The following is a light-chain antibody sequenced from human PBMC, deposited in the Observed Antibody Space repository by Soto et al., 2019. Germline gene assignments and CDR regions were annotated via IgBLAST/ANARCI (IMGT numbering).Light chain of an antibody. CDR3: QQYASAPVT. Sequence: ENVLTQSPGTLSLSPGDRASLSCRASQSVSTNYLAWHQQRPGQAPRLLIFGASNRATGVPDRFTGSASGTDFTLTISRLQPEYFALYFCQQYASAPVTFGGGTKVEI. CDR1: QSVSTNY. CDR2: GAS. J-gene: IGKJ4*01. V-gene: IGKV3-20*01.